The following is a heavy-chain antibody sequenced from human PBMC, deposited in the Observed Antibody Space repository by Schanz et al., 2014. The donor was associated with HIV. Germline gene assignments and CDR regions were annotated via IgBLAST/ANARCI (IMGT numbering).Heavy chain of an antibody. V-gene: IGHV3-30*03. CDR2: ISYDGSNK. J-gene: IGHJ4*02. CDR3: ASTRERYSGATSGFDY. Sequence: QVQLVESGGGVVQPGRSLRLSCAASGFTFSSYGMHWVRQAPGKGLEWVAVISYDGSNKYYADSVKGRFTISRDNSKNTLYLQMNSLRADDTAVYYCASTRERYSGATSGFDYWGQGTLVTVST. D-gene: IGHD1-26*01. CDR1: GFTFSSYG.